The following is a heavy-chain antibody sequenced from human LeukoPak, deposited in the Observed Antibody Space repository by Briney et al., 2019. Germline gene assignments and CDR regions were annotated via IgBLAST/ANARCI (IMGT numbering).Heavy chain of an antibody. CDR1: GGSISSYY. CDR3: ARKVYSFDVFDY. V-gene: IGHV4-59*01. J-gene: IGHJ4*02. D-gene: IGHD2-15*01. Sequence: SETLSLTCTVPGGSISSYYWSWIRQPPGKGLEWIGYIFHSGTTNYNPSLKSRVTISIDTSKNQFSLKLSSVTAADTAVYYCARKVYSFDVFDYWGQGTLVTVSS. CDR2: IFHSGTT.